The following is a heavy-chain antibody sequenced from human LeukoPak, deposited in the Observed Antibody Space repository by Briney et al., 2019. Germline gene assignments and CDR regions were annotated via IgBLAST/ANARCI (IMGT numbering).Heavy chain of an antibody. Sequence: GGSLRLSCAASGFTFSHHGMHWVRQAPGKGLEWMAFIRNDGSNNYYADSVKGRFTISRDNSKNTLYLQMNSLRAEDTAVYYCAKLLSNSGRFLYWGQGTLVTVSS. D-gene: IGHD4-23*01. CDR2: IRNDGSNN. CDR3: AKLLSNSGRFLY. J-gene: IGHJ4*02. V-gene: IGHV3-30*02. CDR1: GFTFSHHG.